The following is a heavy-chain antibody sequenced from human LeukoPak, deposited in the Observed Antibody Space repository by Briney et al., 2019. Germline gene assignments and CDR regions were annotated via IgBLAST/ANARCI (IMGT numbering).Heavy chain of an antibody. CDR1: GAPFSNYY. V-gene: IGHV4-34*01. Sequence: SETLSLTCTVSGAPFSNYYWSWIRQPPGKGLEWIGEINHSGSTNYNPSLKSRVTISVDTSKNQFSLKLSSVTAADTAVYYCARVDMYYYGSGSFSPWGQGTLVTVSS. CDR3: ARVDMYYYGSGSFSP. J-gene: IGHJ5*02. CDR2: INHSGST. D-gene: IGHD3-10*01.